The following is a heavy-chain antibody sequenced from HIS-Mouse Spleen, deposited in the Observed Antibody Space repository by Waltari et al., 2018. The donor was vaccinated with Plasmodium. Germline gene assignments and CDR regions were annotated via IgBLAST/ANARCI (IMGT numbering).Heavy chain of an antibody. Sequence: QVQLVESGGGMVQPGRSLRLSCAASGFTFRSSGMHWVRQAPGKGLEWVAVISYDGSNKYYADSVKGRFTISRDNSKNTLYLQMNSLRAEDTAVYYCAKEVLGYYDFWSRPDYWGQGTLVTVSS. D-gene: IGHD3-3*01. CDR2: ISYDGSNK. J-gene: IGHJ4*02. CDR3: AKEVLGYYDFWSRPDY. CDR1: GFTFRSSG. V-gene: IGHV3-30*18.